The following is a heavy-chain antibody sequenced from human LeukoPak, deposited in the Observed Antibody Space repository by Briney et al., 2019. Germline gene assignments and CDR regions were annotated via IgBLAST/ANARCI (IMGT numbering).Heavy chain of an antibody. V-gene: IGHV4-4*02. D-gene: IGHD1-26*01. CDR3: ARGSTIVGATEWGIYFDY. Sequence: GSLRLSCAASGFTLRNYAMSWVRQPPGKGLEWIGQIYHSGSTTYNPSLKSRVIFSVDKSTNQFSLKLSSVTAADTAVYYCARGSTIVGATEWGIYFDYWGQGTLVTVSS. J-gene: IGHJ4*02. CDR1: GFTLRNYAM. CDR2: IYHSGST.